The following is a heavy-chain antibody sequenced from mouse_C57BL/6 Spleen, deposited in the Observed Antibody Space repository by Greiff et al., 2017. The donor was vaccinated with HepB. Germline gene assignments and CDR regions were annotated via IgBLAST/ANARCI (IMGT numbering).Heavy chain of an antibody. Sequence: EVKLQESGPELVKPGASVKISCKASGYSFTGYYMNWVKQSPEKSLEWIGEINPSTGGTTYNQKFKAKATLTVDKSSSTAYMQLKSLTSEDSAVYYCARWGFPRTMDYWGQGTSVTVSS. CDR2: INPSTGGT. D-gene: IGHD3-1*01. J-gene: IGHJ4*01. CDR3: ARWGFPRTMDY. V-gene: IGHV1-42*01. CDR1: GYSFTGYY.